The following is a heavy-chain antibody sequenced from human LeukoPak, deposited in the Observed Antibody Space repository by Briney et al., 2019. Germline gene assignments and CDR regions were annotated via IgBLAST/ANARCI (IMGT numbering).Heavy chain of an antibody. D-gene: IGHD3-22*01. V-gene: IGHV4-59*01. CDR3: ARGVGSGYTDY. Sequence: SETPSLTCAVYGGSFSGYYWTWIRQPPGKGLEWIGFISYSGNTNYNPSLKSRVTISLDTSKNQFSLKLISVTAADTAVYYCARGVGSGYTDYWGQGALVTVSS. CDR1: GGSFSGYY. J-gene: IGHJ4*02. CDR2: ISYSGNT.